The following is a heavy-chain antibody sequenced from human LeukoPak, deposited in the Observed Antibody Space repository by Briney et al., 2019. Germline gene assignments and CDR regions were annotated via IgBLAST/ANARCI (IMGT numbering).Heavy chain of an antibody. CDR2: MDDRGDS. CDR1: GDSMRSYY. J-gene: IGHJ6*02. CDR3: ARDSRYDSGWFDDGMDV. V-gene: IGHV4-59*01. Sequence: PSETLSLTCTVSGDSMRSYYWSWIRQAPGKGLEWLGHMDDRGDSNYNPSLKGRGSTSVDTSKNQFSLKLRSVTAADTAVYYCARDSRYDSGWFDDGMDVWGPGTTVTVSS. D-gene: IGHD6-13*01.